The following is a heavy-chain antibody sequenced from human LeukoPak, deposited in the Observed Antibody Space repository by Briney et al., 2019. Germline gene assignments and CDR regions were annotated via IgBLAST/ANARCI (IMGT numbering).Heavy chain of an antibody. V-gene: IGHV5-51*01. J-gene: IGHJ4*02. CDR2: IYPGDSDT. CDR1: GYSYTSYW. Sequence: GESLKISCKGSGYSYTSYWIGWVRQMPGKGLEWMGIIYPGDSDTRYSPSFQGQVTISADKSISTAYLQWSSLKASDAAMYYCARLGASSTSCPGRWGQGTLVTVSS. D-gene: IGHD2-2*01. CDR3: ARLGASSTSCPGR.